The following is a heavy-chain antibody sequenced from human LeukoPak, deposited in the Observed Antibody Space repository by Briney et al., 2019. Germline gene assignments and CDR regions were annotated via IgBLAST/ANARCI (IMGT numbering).Heavy chain of an antibody. Sequence: ASETLSLTCTVSGGSISSSSYYWGWIRQPPGKGLDWIGTIYYSGSTNYNPSLKSRVTISVDTSKNQFSLRLSSVTAADTAVYYCARRYSNSWYYFDYWGQGTLVTVSS. J-gene: IGHJ4*02. CDR2: IYYSGST. V-gene: IGHV4-39*01. CDR3: ARRYSNSWYYFDY. D-gene: IGHD6-13*01. CDR1: GGSISSSSYY.